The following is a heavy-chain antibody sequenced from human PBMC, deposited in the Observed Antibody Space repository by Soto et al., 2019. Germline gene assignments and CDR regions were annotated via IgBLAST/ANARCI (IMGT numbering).Heavy chain of an antibody. J-gene: IGHJ3*02. CDR3: ARHGDYGGNSGEAFDI. D-gene: IGHD4-17*01. CDR2: MNPNSGNT. V-gene: IGHV1-8*01. CDR1: GYTFTTYD. Sequence: ASVKVSCKTSGYTFTTYDIHWVRQATVQGLEWMGWMNPNSGNTGYAQKFQGRVTMTRNTSISTAYMELSSLRAEGTAVYYCARHGDYGGNSGEAFDIWGQGKMATVSS.